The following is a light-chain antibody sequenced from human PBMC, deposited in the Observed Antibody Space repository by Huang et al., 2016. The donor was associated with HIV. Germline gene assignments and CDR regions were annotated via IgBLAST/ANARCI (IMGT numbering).Light chain of an antibody. CDR1: QTISNW. J-gene: IGKJ1*01. CDR3: HHYNSYSGA. V-gene: IGKV1-5*03. CDR2: KAS. Sequence: DIQMTQSASTLSASVGDRVTITCRASQTISNWLAWYQQKPGKAPNLLFYKASTLESGVPARFSGSGSGTEFTLTISSLQPDDFATYYCHHYNSYSGAFGQGTKVEIK.